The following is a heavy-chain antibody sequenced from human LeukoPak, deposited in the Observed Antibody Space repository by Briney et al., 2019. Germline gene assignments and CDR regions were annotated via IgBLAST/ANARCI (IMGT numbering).Heavy chain of an antibody. D-gene: IGHD2-2*02. CDR1: GFTFSTFA. CDR3: ARGELGGVVPAAIGFDY. V-gene: IGHV3-33*01. Sequence: GRSLRLSCAASGFTFSTFAMYWVRQAPGKGLEWVAFIWYDGTKNSYADSVKGRFTISRDNAKNSLYLQMNSLRAEDTAVYYCARGELGGVVPAAIGFDYWGQGTLVTVSS. J-gene: IGHJ4*02. CDR2: IWYDGTKN.